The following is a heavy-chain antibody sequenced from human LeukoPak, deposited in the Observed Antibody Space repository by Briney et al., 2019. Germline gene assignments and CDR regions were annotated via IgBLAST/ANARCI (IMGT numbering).Heavy chain of an antibody. D-gene: IGHD6-19*01. CDR2: IIPIFGTA. Sequence: ASVKVSCKASGYTFTSYGISWVRQAPGQGLEWMGGIIPIFGTANYAQKFQGRVTITADESTSTAYMELSSLGSEDTAVYYCAREVEQSLAYWGQGTLVTVSS. V-gene: IGHV1-69*13. CDR1: GYTFTSYG. CDR3: AREVEQSLAY. J-gene: IGHJ4*02.